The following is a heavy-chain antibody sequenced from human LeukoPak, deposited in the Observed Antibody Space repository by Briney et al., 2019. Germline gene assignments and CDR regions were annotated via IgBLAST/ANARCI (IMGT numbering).Heavy chain of an antibody. D-gene: IGHD3-3*01. CDR3: ARSITIFGVGNFQH. CDR1: GFTFSNYW. Sequence: GGSLRLSCAASGFTFSNYWMSWVRQAPGKGLEWVANIRQDGSEKNYVDSVRGRFTISRDNAMNSLFLQMNGLRAEDTAVYYCARSITIFGVGNFQHWGQGTLVTVSS. J-gene: IGHJ1*01. V-gene: IGHV3-7*05. CDR2: IRQDGSEK.